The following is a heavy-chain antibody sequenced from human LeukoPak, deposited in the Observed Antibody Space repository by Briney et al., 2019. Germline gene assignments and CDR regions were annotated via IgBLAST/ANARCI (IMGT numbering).Heavy chain of an antibody. D-gene: IGHD2-2*01. Sequence: GGSLRLSCAASDFTVSNNFMNWVRQAPGKGLEGVSVMYSDGSTYYADSVKGGFTISRDDSKNTLYLQMNSLRAEDTAVYYCARDHIVVERRGLGRSNYYYYGMDVWGQGTTVTVSS. CDR3: ARDHIVVERRGLGRSNYYYYGMDV. CDR2: MYSDGST. V-gene: IGHV3-53*01. CDR1: DFTVSNNF. J-gene: IGHJ6*02.